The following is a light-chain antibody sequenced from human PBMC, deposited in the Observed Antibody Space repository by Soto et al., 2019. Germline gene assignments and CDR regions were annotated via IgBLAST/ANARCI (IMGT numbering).Light chain of an antibody. J-gene: IGKJ1*01. V-gene: IGKV1-5*01. CDR1: QSISSW. CDR3: QQYNSFMWT. CDR2: DAS. Sequence: DIQMTQSPSTLSASVGDRVTXXXXASQSISSWLAWYQQKPGKAPKLLIYDASSLESGVPSRFSGSGSGTEFTLTISSLQPDDFATYYCQQYNSFMWTFGQGTKVDI.